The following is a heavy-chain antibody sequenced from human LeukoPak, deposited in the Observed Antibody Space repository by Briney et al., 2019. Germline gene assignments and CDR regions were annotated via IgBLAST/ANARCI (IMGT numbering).Heavy chain of an antibody. D-gene: IGHD4-17*01. CDR3: TRDPHGTVGTTREFAY. Sequence: PGGSLRLSCAVSGLTFSNFWMHWVRHAPGKGLVWVSGIDSDGSSTRYADSVKGRFTISRDNAKNTLYLQMNSLRDEDTAVYYCTRDPHGTVGTTREFAYWVQGTLGTGSS. J-gene: IGHJ4*02. CDR2: IDSDGSST. V-gene: IGHV3-74*01. CDR1: GLTFSNFW.